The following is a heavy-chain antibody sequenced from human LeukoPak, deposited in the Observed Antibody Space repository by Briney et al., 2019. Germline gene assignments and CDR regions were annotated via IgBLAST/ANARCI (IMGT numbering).Heavy chain of an antibody. V-gene: IGHV1-18*01. CDR1: RGTFSSYG. CDR3: ARVGGLLWFGERGAFDI. Sequence: ASVKVSCKPSRGTFSSYGISWVRQAPGPGVEWMGWICAYNGNTNYVQNLHGRVTMTTDTSTSTAYMELRSLRTGDTAVYYCARVGGLLWFGERGAFDIWGQGTMVTVSS. CDR2: ICAYNGNT. J-gene: IGHJ3*02. D-gene: IGHD3-10*01.